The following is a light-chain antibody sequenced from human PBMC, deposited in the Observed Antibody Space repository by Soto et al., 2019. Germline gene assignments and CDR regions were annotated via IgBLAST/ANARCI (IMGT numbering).Light chain of an antibody. V-gene: IGKV1-27*01. CDR3: QKYNSAPWT. CDR2: GAS. J-gene: IGKJ1*01. Sequence: DIQMTQSPSSLSASVGDRVTITCRASQGISNYLAWYQQQPGKVPKLLIYGASTLQSGVPSRFSGSGSGTDFTLTISSLQPEDVATYYCQKYNSAPWTVGQGTKVEIK. CDR1: QGISNY.